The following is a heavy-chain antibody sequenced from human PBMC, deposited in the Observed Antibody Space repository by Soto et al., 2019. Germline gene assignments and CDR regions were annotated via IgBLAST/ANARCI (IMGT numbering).Heavy chain of an antibody. CDR2: ISAYNGNT. V-gene: IGHV1-18*01. CDR1: GYTFTSYD. J-gene: IGHJ4*02. D-gene: IGHD5-18*01. Sequence: ASVKVSCKASGYTFTSYDISWVRQAPGQGLEWMGWISAYNGNTNYAQKLQGRVTMTTDTSTSTAYMELRSLRSDDTAVYYCARDGSAGSYGFLGYWGQGTLVTVSS. CDR3: ARDGSAGSYGFLGY.